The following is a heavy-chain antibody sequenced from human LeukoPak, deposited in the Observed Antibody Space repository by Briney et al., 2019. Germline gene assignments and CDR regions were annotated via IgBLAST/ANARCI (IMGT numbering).Heavy chain of an antibody. J-gene: IGHJ6*03. CDR3: ARLTMVRGVTPYYYYMDV. CDR2: INHSGST. D-gene: IGHD3-10*01. V-gene: IGHV4-34*01. CDR1: GGSFSGYY. Sequence: SETLSLTCAVYGGSFSGYYWSWIRQPPGKGLEWIGEINHSGSTNYNPSLKSRVTISVDTSKNQFSLKLSSVTAADTAVYYCARLTMVRGVTPYYYYMDVWGKGTTVTVSS.